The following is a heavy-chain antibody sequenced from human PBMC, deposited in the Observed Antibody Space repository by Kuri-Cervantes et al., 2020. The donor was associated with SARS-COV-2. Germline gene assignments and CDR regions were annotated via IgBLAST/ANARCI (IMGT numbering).Heavy chain of an antibody. Sequence: GESLKISCAASGFTVSSNYMSWVRQAPGKGLEWVSVIYSGGSTYYADSVKGRFTISRDNSKNTLYLQMNSLRAEDTAVYYCVRDGDHWNFGYWGQGTLVTVSS. CDR3: VRDGDHWNFGY. V-gene: IGHV3-53*01. CDR1: GFTVSSNY. CDR2: IYSGGST. J-gene: IGHJ4*02. D-gene: IGHD1-1*01.